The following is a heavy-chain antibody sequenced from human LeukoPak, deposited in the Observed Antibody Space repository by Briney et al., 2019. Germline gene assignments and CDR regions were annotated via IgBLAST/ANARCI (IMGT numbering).Heavy chain of an antibody. D-gene: IGHD3-22*01. CDR2: INPNSGGT. J-gene: IGHJ4*02. CDR1: GYTFTSYD. CDR3: ARDERYDSSGYPFDY. V-gene: IGHV1-2*02. Sequence: GASVKVSCKASGYTFTSYDINWVRQAPGQGLEWMGWINPNSGGTNYAQKFQGRVTMTRDTSISTAYMDLSRLRSDDTAVYYCARDERYDSSGYPFDYWGQGTLVTVSS.